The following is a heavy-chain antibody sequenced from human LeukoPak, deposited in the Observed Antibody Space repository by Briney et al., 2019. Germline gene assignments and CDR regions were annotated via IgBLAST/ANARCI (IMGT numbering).Heavy chain of an antibody. Sequence: GASVKVSCKASGYTFTSYYMHWVRQAPGQGLEWMGIINPSGGSTSYAQKFQGRVTMTRDMSTSTAYMELSRLRSDDTAVYYCARLIQGSRGDPFYYYYYMDVWGKGTTVTVSS. CDR1: GYTFTSYY. CDR2: INPSGGST. J-gene: IGHJ6*03. V-gene: IGHV1-46*01. CDR3: ARLIQGSRGDPFYYYYYMDV. D-gene: IGHD3-10*01.